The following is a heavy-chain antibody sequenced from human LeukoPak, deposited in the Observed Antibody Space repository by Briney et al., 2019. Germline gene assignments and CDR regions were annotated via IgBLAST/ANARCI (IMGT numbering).Heavy chain of an antibody. D-gene: IGHD3-10*01. J-gene: IGHJ4*02. V-gene: IGHV3-23*01. CDR3: ANKYGSGSYFGY. CDR2: ISGSGGST. Sequence: GGSLRLSCAASGFTFSSYAMSWVRQAPGKGLEWVSAISGSGGSTYYADSVKGRFTIPRDNSKNTLYLQMNSLRAEDTAVYYCANKYGSGSYFGYWGQGTLVTVSS. CDR1: GFTFSSYA.